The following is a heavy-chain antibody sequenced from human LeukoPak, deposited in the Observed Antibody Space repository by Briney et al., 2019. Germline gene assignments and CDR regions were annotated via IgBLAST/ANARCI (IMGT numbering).Heavy chain of an antibody. D-gene: IGHD6-13*01. CDR2: IYYSGST. CDR3: ARGRYSSSWYTPEGYYYMGV. V-gene: IGHV4-59*01. Sequence: SEALSLTCTVSGGSISSYYWSWIRQPPGKGLEWIGYIYYSGSTNYNPSLKSRVTISVDTSKNQFSLKLSSVTAADTAVYYCARGRYSSSWYTPEGYYYMGVWGKGTTVTVSS. CDR1: GGSISSYY. J-gene: IGHJ6*03.